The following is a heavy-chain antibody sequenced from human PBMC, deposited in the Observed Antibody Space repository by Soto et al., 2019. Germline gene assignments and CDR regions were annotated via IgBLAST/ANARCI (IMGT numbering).Heavy chain of an antibody. J-gene: IGHJ4*02. CDR1: GGSFSTYY. CDR2: INHSGST. CDR3: ARRYAGNFDY. D-gene: IGHD2-8*01. Sequence: SETLSLTCAVNGGSFSTYYWSWIRQPPGRGLEWVGEINHSGSTNYNPSLKSRVTISVDTSKNQFSLKLSSVTAADTAVYYCARRYAGNFDYWGQGTLVTVSS. V-gene: IGHV4-34*01.